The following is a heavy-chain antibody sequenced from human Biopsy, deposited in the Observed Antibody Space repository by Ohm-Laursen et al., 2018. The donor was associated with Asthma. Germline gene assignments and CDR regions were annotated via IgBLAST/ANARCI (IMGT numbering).Heavy chain of an antibody. CDR2: ISKDASTQ. J-gene: IGHJ3*02. CDR1: GFTFGSYG. CDR3: VRDGTDDAFDI. V-gene: IGHV3-30*03. Sequence: SLRLSCTASGFTFGSYGLHWVRQAPGKGLEWVGVISKDASTQDYADSVKGRFTTARDNSKNTLDLQMNSLREEDTAVYYCVRDGTDDAFDIWGQGTVVSVSS. D-gene: IGHD1-1*01.